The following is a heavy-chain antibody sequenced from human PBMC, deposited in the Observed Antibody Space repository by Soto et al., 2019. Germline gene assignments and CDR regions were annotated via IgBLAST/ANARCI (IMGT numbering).Heavy chain of an antibody. J-gene: IGHJ6*02. D-gene: IGHD6-13*01. CDR3: ARYYDPKPSLAAAGTYYYYYGMDV. V-gene: IGHV1-18*01. CDR2: ISAYNGNT. Sequence: ASVKVSCKASGYTFTSYGISWVRQAPGQGLEWMGWISAYNGNTNYAQKLQGRVTMTTDTSTSTAYMELRSLRSDDTAVYYFARYYDPKPSLAAAGTYYYYYGMDVWGQGTTVTVSS. CDR1: GYTFTSYG.